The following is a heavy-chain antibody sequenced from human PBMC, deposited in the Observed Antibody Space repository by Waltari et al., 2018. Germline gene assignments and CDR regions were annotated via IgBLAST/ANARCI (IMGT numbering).Heavy chain of an antibody. CDR3: ARDVLMYSSGWYGIDP. CDR2: IYTSGRP. D-gene: IGHD6-19*01. CDR1: GGSISSGSYY. V-gene: IGHV4-61*02. Sequence: QVQLQESGPGLVKPSQTLSLTCTVSGGSISSGSYYWSWIRQPAGKGLEWIGRIYTSGRPNYNPSLKSRVTLSVDPSKNPFSLKLSSVTAADTAVYYCARDVLMYSSGWYGIDPWGQGTLVTVSS. J-gene: IGHJ5*02.